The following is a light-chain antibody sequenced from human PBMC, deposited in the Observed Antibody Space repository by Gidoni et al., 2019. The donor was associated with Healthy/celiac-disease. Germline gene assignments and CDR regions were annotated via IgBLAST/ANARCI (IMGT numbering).Light chain of an antibody. CDR1: SSDVGGYNY. CDR2: DVS. Sequence: QSALTPPRSVSGSPGQSVTISCTGTSSDVGGYNYVSWYQQHPGKAPKLMIYDVSKRPSGVPDRFSGSKSGNTASLTISGLQAEDEADYYCCSYAGSYTFLVVFGGGTKLTVL. CDR3: CSYAGSYTFLVV. J-gene: IGLJ2*01. V-gene: IGLV2-11*01.